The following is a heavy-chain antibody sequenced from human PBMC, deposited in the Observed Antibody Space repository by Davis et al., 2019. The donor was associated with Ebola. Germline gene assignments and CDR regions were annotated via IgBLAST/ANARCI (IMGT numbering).Heavy chain of an antibody. D-gene: IGHD6-6*01. CDR3: TSHDYSSSGGAFDY. J-gene: IGHJ4*02. CDR1: GLTFRRYS. CDR2: ISSISSTM. V-gene: IGHV3-48*02. Sequence: WGFLRLSCAASGLTFRRYSFHCVRHAPRKGLEWVSYISSISSTMYYADSVKGRFTISRDNAKKSLYLQMNSLRDEDTAVYYCTSHDYSSSGGAFDYWGQGTLVTVSS.